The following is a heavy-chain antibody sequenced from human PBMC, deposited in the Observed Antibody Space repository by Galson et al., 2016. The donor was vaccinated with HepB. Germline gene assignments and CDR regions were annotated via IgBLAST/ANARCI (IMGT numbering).Heavy chain of an antibody. J-gene: IGHJ4*02. CDR2: INRSGRT. D-gene: IGHD3-22*01. Sequence: SETLSLTCAVSGDSISSHDWWSWVRQPPGKGLEGIGEINRSGRTTYTPSLQSRVTISVEKTKKQFSLRLSSVTAADTAVYYCTRNGFYCLDYWGQGTLVTVSS. CDR1: GDSISSHDW. CDR3: TRNGFYCLDY. V-gene: IGHV4-4*02.